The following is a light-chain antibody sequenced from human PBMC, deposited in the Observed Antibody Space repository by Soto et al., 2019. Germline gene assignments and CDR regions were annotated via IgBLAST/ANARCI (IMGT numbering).Light chain of an antibody. V-gene: IGKV4-1*01. CDR3: QQYYRTPL. J-gene: IGKJ4*01. CDR2: WAS. CDR1: QSVLYSSNNKNY. Sequence: DIVMTQSPDSLAVSLGERATINCKSSQSVLYSSNNKNYLAWYQQKPGQPPKLLIYWASTRVSGVPDRFSGSGSGTDFTLTISSLQAEDVAVYYCQQYYRTPLVGGGTKVEIK.